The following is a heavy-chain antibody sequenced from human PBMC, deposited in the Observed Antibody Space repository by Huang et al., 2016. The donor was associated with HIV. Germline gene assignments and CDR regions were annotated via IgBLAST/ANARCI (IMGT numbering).Heavy chain of an antibody. Sequence: EVQLLESGGGLVQPGGSLRLSCAASGFTFSSYAMSWVRRAPGKGLEGVSGCRGGGGSTYSADSVKCRFTISRDNSKNTLYLQMNSLRAEDTAVYFCAKSSAWYPPYYFDYWGQGTLVTVSS. D-gene: IGHD6-19*01. CDR2: CRGGGGST. V-gene: IGHV3-23*01. J-gene: IGHJ4*02. CDR3: AKSSAWYPPYYFDY. CDR1: GFTFSSYA.